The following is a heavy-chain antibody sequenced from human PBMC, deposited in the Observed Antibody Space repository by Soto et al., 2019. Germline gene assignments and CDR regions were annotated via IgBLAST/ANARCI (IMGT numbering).Heavy chain of an antibody. Sequence: ASVKVSCKASGYTFSGYYIHWLRQAPGQGLEWMGWINPNSGGTNYAQKFQGRVTVTRDTPTSTAYMELSRLTSDDTAVYYCARGVSAGVDYWGQGTLVTVSS. J-gene: IGHJ4*02. CDR1: GYTFSGYY. D-gene: IGHD1-26*01. CDR3: ARGVSAGVDY. CDR2: INPNSGGT. V-gene: IGHV1-2*02.